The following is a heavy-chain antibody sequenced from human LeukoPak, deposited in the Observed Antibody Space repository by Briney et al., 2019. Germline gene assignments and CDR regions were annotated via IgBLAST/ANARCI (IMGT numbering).Heavy chain of an antibody. D-gene: IGHD2-2*01. Sequence: SVKVSCKASGGTFSSYAISWVRQAPGQGLEWMGGIIPIFGTANYAQKSQGRVTITADESTSTAYMELSSLRSEDTAVYYCARDEGRVGYCSSTSCYHFDYWGQGTLVTVSS. V-gene: IGHV1-69*13. CDR2: IIPIFGTA. CDR3: ARDEGRVGYCSSTSCYHFDY. CDR1: GGTFSSYA. J-gene: IGHJ4*02.